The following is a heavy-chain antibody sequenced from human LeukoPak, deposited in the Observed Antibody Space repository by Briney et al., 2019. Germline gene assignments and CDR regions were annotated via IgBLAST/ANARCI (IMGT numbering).Heavy chain of an antibody. CDR3: ARDKQWELPAPSPFDY. Sequence: ASVKVSCKATSRISWVRQAPGQGLEWMGWIGTYGGDTYYAQKLQGRVTMTTDTSTSTAYMELRSLRSDDTAVYYCARDKQWELPAPSPFDYWGQGTLVTVSS. V-gene: IGHV1-18*01. D-gene: IGHD1-26*01. J-gene: IGHJ4*02. CDR2: IGTYGGDT. CDR1: TSR.